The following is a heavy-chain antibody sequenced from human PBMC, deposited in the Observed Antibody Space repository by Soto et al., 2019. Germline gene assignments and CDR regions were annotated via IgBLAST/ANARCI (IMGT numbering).Heavy chain of an antibody. V-gene: IGHV3-48*03. CDR3: ARGSMVRGISQRFDY. CDR1: GFTFSSYE. Sequence: GSLRLSCAASGFTFSSYEMNWVRQAPGKGLEWVSYISSSGSTIYYADSVKGRFTISRDNAKNSLYLQMNSLRAEDTAVYYCARGSMVRGISQRFDYWGQGTLVTVSS. D-gene: IGHD3-10*01. J-gene: IGHJ4*02. CDR2: ISSSGSTI.